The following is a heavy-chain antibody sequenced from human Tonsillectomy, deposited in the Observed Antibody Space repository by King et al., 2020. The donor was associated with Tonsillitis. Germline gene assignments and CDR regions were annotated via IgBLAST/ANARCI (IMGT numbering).Heavy chain of an antibody. Sequence: EVQLVESGAEVKQPGESLTISCEGSGYIFTNYYISWVRQMPGQGLEYMGRINPRDSYTDYSPSFQGHVTITADKSTTTAYLQLSSLKASDTAMYYCARFEGTTWAPFNYWGQGTLVTVSS. V-gene: IGHV5-10-1*03. CDR2: INPRDSYT. CDR1: GYIFTNYY. CDR3: ARFEGTTWAPFNY. J-gene: IGHJ4*02. D-gene: IGHD3-16*01.